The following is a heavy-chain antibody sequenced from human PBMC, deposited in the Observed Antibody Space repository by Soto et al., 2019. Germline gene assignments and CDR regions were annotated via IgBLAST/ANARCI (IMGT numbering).Heavy chain of an antibody. D-gene: IGHD4-4*01. V-gene: IGHV3-73*01. CDR1: GFTFSGSA. CDR2: IRSKANSYAT. J-gene: IGHJ4*02. Sequence: GGSLRLSCAASGFTFSGSAMHWVRQASGKGLEWVGRIRSKANSYATAYAASVKGRFTISRDDSKNTAYLQMSSLKTEDTAVYYCTRRRRDGYSLGPYYFDYWGQGTLVTVSS. CDR3: TRRRRDGYSLGPYYFDY.